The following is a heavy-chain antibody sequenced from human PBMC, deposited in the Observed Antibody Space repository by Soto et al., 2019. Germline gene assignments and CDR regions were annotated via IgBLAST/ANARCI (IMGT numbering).Heavy chain of an antibody. V-gene: IGHV3-7*05. J-gene: IGHJ3*01. CDR3: ARDLSPSRAFFYHAFDV. D-gene: IGHD3-16*02. CDR1: GFTFSTFW. Sequence: EEQLVESGGGLVQVGGSLRLSCAASGFTFSTFWMTWLRQAPGKGLEWVANIRRDRVQTHYGDSMEGRFTVTRDNAKNSLYLQLNSLRPEDTAMGYCARDLSPSRAFFYHAFDVWGQGTVVTVSS. CDR2: IRRDRVQT.